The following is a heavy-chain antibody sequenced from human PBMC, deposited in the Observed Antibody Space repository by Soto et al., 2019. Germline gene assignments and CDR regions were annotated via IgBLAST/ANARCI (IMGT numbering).Heavy chain of an antibody. CDR1: GGSFSGYY. J-gene: IGHJ4*02. D-gene: IGHD6-19*01. CDR3: ARGSRWRGWFDY. CDR2: INHSGST. V-gene: IGHV4-34*01. Sequence: NPSETLSLTCAVYGGSFSGYYWSWIRQPPGKGLEWIGEINHSGSTNYNPSLKSRVTISVDTSKNQFSLKLSSVTAADTAVYYCARGSRWRGWFDYWGQGTLVTVSS.